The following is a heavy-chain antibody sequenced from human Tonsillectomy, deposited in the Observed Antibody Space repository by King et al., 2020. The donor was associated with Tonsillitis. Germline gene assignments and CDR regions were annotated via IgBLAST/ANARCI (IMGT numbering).Heavy chain of an antibody. CDR3: AKGWVGMDA. V-gene: IGHV3-23*04. CDR2: ISGSAGGT. Sequence: VQLVESGGGLVQPGGSLRLSCAASGFTFSSCAMTWVRQVPWMRLEWVSAISGSAGGTYYADSVKGRFTISRDNSKNTLYLQMNSLRAEDTAVYYCAKGWVGMDAWGQGTLVTVSS. J-gene: IGHJ4*02. CDR1: GFTFSSCA. D-gene: IGHD2-21*01.